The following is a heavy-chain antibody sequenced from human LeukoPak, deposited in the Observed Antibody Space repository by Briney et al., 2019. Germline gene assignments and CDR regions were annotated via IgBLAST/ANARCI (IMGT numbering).Heavy chain of an antibody. V-gene: IGHV4-30-4*01. CDR2: MYYSGST. Sequence: SSETLSLTCTVSGGSISSGDYYWSWIRLPPGKGLEWVGYMYYSGSTYYNPSLKSRVTISVDTSKNQFSLQLSSVTAADTAVYYCARPHYYDSRIDPWGQGTLVTVSS. CDR3: ARPHYYDSRIDP. D-gene: IGHD3-22*01. CDR1: GGSISSGDYY. J-gene: IGHJ5*02.